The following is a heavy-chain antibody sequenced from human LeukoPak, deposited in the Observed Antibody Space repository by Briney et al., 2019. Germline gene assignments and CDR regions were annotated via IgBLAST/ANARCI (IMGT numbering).Heavy chain of an antibody. CDR1: GYSISSGYY. J-gene: IGHJ3*01. CDR2: IFHSGNS. V-gene: IGHV4-38-2*02. D-gene: IGHD1-7*01. CDR3: ARVGYNWNLWFDF. Sequence: TSETLSLTCTVSGYSISSGYYWGWIRQPPGKGLQWIGSIFHSGNSYYNPSLKSRVTISVDTSKNQFSLKVNSVTAADTAVYYCARVGYNWNLWFDFWGQGTTVTVSS.